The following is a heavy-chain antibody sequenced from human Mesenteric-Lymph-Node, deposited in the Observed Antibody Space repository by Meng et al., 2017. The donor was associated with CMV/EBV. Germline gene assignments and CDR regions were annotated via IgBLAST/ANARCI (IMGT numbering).Heavy chain of an antibody. CDR2: TYYRSKWYN. J-gene: IGHJ4*02. Sequence: SETLSPTCALSGDSVSSNTVAWNRTRQPPSRGLEWLGRTYYRSKWYNDSASSVQSRVVIDPDTSKNQFSLQLHSVTPEDTAVYFCASETSAVGYFDYWGQGTLVTVSS. CDR3: ASETSAVGYFDY. V-gene: IGHV6-1*01. D-gene: IGHD6-13*01. CDR1: GDSVSSNTVA.